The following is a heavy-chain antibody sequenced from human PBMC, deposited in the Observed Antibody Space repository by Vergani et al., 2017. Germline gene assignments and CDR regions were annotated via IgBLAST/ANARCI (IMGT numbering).Heavy chain of an antibody. CDR1: GGPISSGGYY. J-gene: IGHJ3*02. CDR3: ARGSVVVMAFDI. CDR2: IYYSGST. V-gene: IGHV4-31*03. Sequence: QVQLQESGPGLVKPSQTLSLLCTVSGGPISSGGYYWSWIRQHPGKGLEWSGYIYYSGSTYYNPSLKSRVTISVDTSKNQFSLKLSSVTAADTAVYYCARGSVVVMAFDIWGEETMVTVAS. D-gene: IGHD2-21*01.